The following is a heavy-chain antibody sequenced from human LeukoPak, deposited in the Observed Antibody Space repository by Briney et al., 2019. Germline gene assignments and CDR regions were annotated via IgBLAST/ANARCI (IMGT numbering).Heavy chain of an antibody. CDR2: IKSKPDGGTT. D-gene: IGHD1-1*01. Sequence: PGGSLRLSCAASGFTFSNAWMNWVRQAPGKGLEWVGRIKSKPDGGTTDYAAPVKGRFTISRDDSKTTLFLQMNSLKTEDTAVYHCTRDRGAYNLYDYWGQGTLVTVSS. J-gene: IGHJ4*02. V-gene: IGHV3-15*07. CDR3: TRDRGAYNLYDY. CDR1: GFTFSNAW.